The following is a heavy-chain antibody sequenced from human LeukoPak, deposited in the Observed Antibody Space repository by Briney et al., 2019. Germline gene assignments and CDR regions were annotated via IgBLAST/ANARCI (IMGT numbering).Heavy chain of an antibody. D-gene: IGHD1-26*01. Sequence: AGGSLRLSCAASGFTFSSYWMHWVRQAPGKGLVWVSRINTGGSTTDYADSVKGRFTISRDNAKNTLYLQMNSLRAEDTAVYYCARALFYSGSYPFDYWGQGTLVTVSS. V-gene: IGHV3-74*01. CDR1: GFTFSSYW. CDR3: ARALFYSGSYPFDY. CDR2: INTGGSTT. J-gene: IGHJ4*02.